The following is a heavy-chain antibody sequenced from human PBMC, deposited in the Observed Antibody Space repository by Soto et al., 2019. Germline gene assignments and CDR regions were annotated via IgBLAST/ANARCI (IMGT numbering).Heavy chain of an antibody. J-gene: IGHJ4*02. CDR1: GYTLTELS. Sequence: ASVKVSCKVSGYTLTELSMHWVRQAPGKGLEWMGGFDPEDGETIYAQKFQGRVTMTEDTSTDTAYMELSSLGSEDTAVYYCATGPLFRSSSWYGGFDYWGQGTLVTVSS. CDR3: ATGPLFRSSSWYGGFDY. D-gene: IGHD6-13*01. CDR2: FDPEDGET. V-gene: IGHV1-24*01.